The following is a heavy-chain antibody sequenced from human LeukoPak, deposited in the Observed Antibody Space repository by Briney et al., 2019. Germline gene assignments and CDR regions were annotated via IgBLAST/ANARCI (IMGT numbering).Heavy chain of an antibody. V-gene: IGHV3-7*03. CDR1: GFIFSRYW. D-gene: IGHD4/OR15-4a*01. J-gene: IGHJ4*02. Sequence: GGSLRLTXAASGFIFSRYWMTWVRQAPGKGLEWVANIDEDGVEKLYVDSVKGRFTISRDNARKLVYLQMNSLRAEDTALCYCARDQGAPGDYWGQGTLVTVSS. CDR3: ARDQGAPGDY. CDR2: IDEDGVEK.